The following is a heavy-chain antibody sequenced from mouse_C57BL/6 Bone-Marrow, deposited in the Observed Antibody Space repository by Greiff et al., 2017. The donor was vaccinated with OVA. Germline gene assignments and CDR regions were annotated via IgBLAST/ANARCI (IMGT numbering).Heavy chain of an antibody. CDR3: ASVGGPWYFDV. CDR1: GYTFTNYW. D-gene: IGHD3-1*01. V-gene: IGHV1-63*01. Sequence: QVQLQQSGAELVRPGTSVKMSCKASGYTFTNYWIGWAKQRPGHGLEWIGDIYPGGGYTNYNEKFKGKATLTADKSSSTAYMQFSSLTSEDSAIYYCASVGGPWYFDVWGTGTTVTVSS. CDR2: IYPGGGYT. J-gene: IGHJ1*03.